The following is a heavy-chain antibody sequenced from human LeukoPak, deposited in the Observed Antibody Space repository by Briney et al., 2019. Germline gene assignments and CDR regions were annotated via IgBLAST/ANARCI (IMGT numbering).Heavy chain of an antibody. CDR2: IIPIFGTA. CDR3: AGFPGAYDYYYGMDV. Sequence: SVKVSCKASGGTFSIYAISWVRQAPGQGLEWMGGIIPIFGTANYAQKFQGRVTITADESTSTAYMELSSLRSEDTAVYYCAGFPGAYDYYYGMDVWGQGTTVTVSS. CDR1: GGTFSIYA. D-gene: IGHD1-26*01. V-gene: IGHV1-69*01. J-gene: IGHJ6*02.